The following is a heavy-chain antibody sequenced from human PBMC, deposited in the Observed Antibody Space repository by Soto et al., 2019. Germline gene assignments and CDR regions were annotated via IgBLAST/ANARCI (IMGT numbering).Heavy chain of an antibody. CDR3: ARLSILWFGELLSLPGAYYYYYGMDV. V-gene: IGHV4-39*01. Sequence: SETLSLTCTVSGGSISSSSYYWGWIRQPPGKGLEWIGSIYYSGSTYYNPSLKSRVTISVDTSKNQFSLKLSSVTAADTVVYYCARLSILWFGELLSLPGAYYYYYGMDVWGQGTTVT. CDR2: IYYSGST. J-gene: IGHJ6*02. D-gene: IGHD3-10*01. CDR1: GGSISSSSYY.